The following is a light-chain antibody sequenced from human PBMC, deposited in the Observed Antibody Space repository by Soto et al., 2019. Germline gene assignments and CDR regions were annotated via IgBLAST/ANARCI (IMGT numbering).Light chain of an antibody. V-gene: IGKV1-5*01. Sequence: DIQMTQSPSTLSASVGDRVTITCRASQSISSWLAWYQQKPGKAPKLLIYDASSLERGVPSRFSGRGSGTEFTLTISSMQPDDFATYYCQQYNSYSQTFGQGTKVEIK. CDR3: QQYNSYSQT. J-gene: IGKJ1*01. CDR2: DAS. CDR1: QSISSW.